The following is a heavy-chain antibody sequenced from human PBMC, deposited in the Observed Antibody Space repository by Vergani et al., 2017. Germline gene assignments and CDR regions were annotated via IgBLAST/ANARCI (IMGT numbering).Heavy chain of an antibody. CDR2: IDWDDDK. Sequence: QVTLKESGPALVKPTQTLTLTCTFSGFSLSTSGMRVSWIRQPPGKALEWLARIDWDDDKFYSTSLKTRLTISKDTTKNQVVLTMTNMDPVYTATYDCARTPLRYGSDYFDYWGQGTLVTVSS. J-gene: IGHJ4*02. CDR1: GFSLSTSGMR. D-gene: IGHD3-10*01. CDR3: ARTPLRYGSDYFDY. V-gene: IGHV2-70*04.